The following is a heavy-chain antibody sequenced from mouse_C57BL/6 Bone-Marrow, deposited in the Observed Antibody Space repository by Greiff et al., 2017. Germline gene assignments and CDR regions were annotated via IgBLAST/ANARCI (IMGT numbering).Heavy chain of an antibody. V-gene: IGHV1-9*01. D-gene: IGHD1-1*01. Sequence: QVQLKESGAELMKPGASVTLSCKATGYTFTGYWIVWVKQRSGHGLVWFGEILPGSGSTNYNEKFKGKATFTADTSYNAAYLQLSSLTTEDSAIYYCARSTVADYWGQGTTRTVSS. CDR1: GYTFTGYW. CDR2: ILPGSGST. CDR3: ARSTVADY. J-gene: IGHJ2*01.